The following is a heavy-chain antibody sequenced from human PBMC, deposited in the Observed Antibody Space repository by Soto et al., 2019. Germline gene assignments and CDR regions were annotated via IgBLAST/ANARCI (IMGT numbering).Heavy chain of an antibody. Sequence: PSETLSLTCAVSGGSISSSNWWSWVRQPPGKGLEWIGEIYHSGSTNYNPSLKGRVTISVDKSKNQFSLKLSSVTAADTAVYYCAKIPPYSIYAFDIWGQGTMVTVSS. V-gene: IGHV4-4*02. CDR3: AKIPPYSIYAFDI. CDR1: GGSISSSNW. D-gene: IGHD6-13*01. J-gene: IGHJ3*02. CDR2: IYHSGST.